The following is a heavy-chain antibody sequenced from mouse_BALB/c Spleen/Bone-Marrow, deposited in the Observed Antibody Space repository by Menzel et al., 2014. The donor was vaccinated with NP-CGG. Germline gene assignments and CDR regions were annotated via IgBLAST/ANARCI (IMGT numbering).Heavy chain of an antibody. J-gene: IGHJ4*01. CDR3: ARDSFLITRALDY. D-gene: IGHD2-4*01. V-gene: IGHV2-6-7*01. CDR2: IWGDGST. Sequence: VHLVESGPGLVAPSQSLSITCTVSGFSLTGYGVSWVRQPPGKGLEWLGMIWGDGSTDYNSALKSRLSISKDNSKSQVFLKMNSLQTDDTARYYCARDSFLITRALDYWGQGTSVTFSS. CDR1: GFSLTGYG.